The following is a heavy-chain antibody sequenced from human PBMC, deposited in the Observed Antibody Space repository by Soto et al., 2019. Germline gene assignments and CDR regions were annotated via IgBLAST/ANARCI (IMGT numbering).Heavy chain of an antibody. CDR3: AGGGVYCTAVTCAYNWFGT. CDR1: GYTFTNYG. D-gene: IGHD2-8*01. V-gene: IGHV1-18*01. J-gene: IGHJ5*02. Sequence: QVQLVQSGAEVKKPGASVKVSCKTSGYTFTNYGITWVRQAPGQGLEWMGWISGYNGNTDYAQKLQGRVSMTTDTSTRTDYMELRNLRSDDTAVYYCAGGGVYCTAVTCAYNWFGTWGQGTLVAVSS. CDR2: ISGYNGNT.